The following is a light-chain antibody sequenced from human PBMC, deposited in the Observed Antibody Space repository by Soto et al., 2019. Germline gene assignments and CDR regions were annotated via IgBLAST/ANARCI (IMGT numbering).Light chain of an antibody. CDR2: AAS. CDR1: QSVSSRH. CDR3: HEYGNSPNT. V-gene: IGKV3-20*01. J-gene: IGKJ2*01. Sequence: EIVLTQSPGTLSLSPGERATLSCRASQSVSSRHLAWYQQKPRQAPRLLIYAASNRATGIADRFSGSGSGTDFTLTISRLESEDFGVYYCHEYGNSPNTFGQGTKMEIK.